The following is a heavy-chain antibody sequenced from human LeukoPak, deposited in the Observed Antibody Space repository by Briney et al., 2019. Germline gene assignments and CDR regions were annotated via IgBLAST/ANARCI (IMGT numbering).Heavy chain of an antibody. Sequence: ASVKVPCKASGYTFTGYYMHWVRQAPGQGLEWMGWINPNSGGTNYAQKFQGRVTMTRDTSISTAYMELSRLRSDDTAVYYCARVGGVHQPADPWGQGTLVTVSS. CDR3: ARVGGVHQPADP. CDR1: GYTFTGYY. D-gene: IGHD1-14*01. J-gene: IGHJ5*02. V-gene: IGHV1-2*02. CDR2: INPNSGGT.